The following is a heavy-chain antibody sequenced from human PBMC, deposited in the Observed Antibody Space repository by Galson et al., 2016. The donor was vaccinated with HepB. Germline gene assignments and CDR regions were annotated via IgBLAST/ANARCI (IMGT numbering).Heavy chain of an antibody. CDR2: IWFDGRNK. V-gene: IGHV3-33*01. D-gene: IGHD2-15*01. Sequence: SLRLSCAGSGFTFSNYGMHWVRQAPGKGLEWVSNIWFDGRNKYYGDSVKGRFTISRDNAKNSLYLQMNSLRADDTALYYCARRWDAFDLWGQAAMVTVSS. CDR3: ARRWDAFDL. J-gene: IGHJ3*01. CDR1: GFTFSNYG.